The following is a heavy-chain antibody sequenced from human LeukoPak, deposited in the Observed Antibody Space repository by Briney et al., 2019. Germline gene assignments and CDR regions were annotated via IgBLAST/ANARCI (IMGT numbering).Heavy chain of an antibody. D-gene: IGHD3-22*01. CDR3: ASGYYDSSVFDY. Sequence: SETLFLTCTVSGGSISSYYWSWLRQPAGKGLEWIGRIYTSGSTNYNPSLKSRVTMSVDTSKNQFSLKLSSVTAADTAVYYCASGYYDSSVFDYWGQGTLVAVSS. CDR1: GGSISSYY. V-gene: IGHV4-4*07. CDR2: IYTSGST. J-gene: IGHJ4*02.